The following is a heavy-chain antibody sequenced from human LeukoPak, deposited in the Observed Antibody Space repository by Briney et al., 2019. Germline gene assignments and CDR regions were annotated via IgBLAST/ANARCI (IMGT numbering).Heavy chain of an antibody. J-gene: IGHJ4*02. V-gene: IGHV4-59*01. CDR2: IYYSGST. CDR1: GGSISSYY. Sequence: PSETLSLTCTVSGGSISSYYWSWIRQPPGKGLEWSGYIYYSGSTNYNPSLKSRVTISVDTSKNQFSLKLSSVTAADTPVYYCARDGRIGYSGSGYYFDYWGQGTLVTVSS. D-gene: IGHD5-12*01. CDR3: ARDGRIGYSGSGYYFDY.